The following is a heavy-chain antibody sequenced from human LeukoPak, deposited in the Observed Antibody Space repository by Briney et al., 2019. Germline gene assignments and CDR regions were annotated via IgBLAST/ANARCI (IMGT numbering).Heavy chain of an antibody. J-gene: IGHJ4*02. V-gene: IGHV4-34*01. CDR3: ASTTTGTGTTYGY. CDR2: INHSGST. Sequence: PSETLSLTCAVYGGSFSGYYWSWIRQPPGKGLEWIGEINHSGSTNYNPSLKSRVTISVDTSKNQFSLKLSSVTAADTAVYYCASTTTGTGTTYGYWGQGTLVTVSP. D-gene: IGHD1-1*01. CDR1: GGSFSGYY.